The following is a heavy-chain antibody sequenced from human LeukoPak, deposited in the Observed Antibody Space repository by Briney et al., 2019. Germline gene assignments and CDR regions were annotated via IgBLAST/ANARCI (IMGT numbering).Heavy chain of an antibody. CDR1: GGTFSSYA. D-gene: IGHD3-9*01. CDR2: IIPIFGTA. V-gene: IGHV1-69*05. Sequence: GASVKVSCKASGGTFSSYAISWVRQAPGQGLEWMGGIIPIFGTANYAQKFQGRVTITTDESTSTAYMELSSLRSEDTAVYYCARGGYDILTGYHPDYYYYMDVWGKGTTVTVSS. J-gene: IGHJ6*03. CDR3: ARGGYDILTGYHPDYYYYMDV.